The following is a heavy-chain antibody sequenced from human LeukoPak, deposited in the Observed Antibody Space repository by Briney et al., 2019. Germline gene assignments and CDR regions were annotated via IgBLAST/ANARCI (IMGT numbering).Heavy chain of an antibody. CDR3: AKEVYSSGWFNYYYYGMGV. CDR1: GFTFSSYG. V-gene: IGHV3-30*18. J-gene: IGHJ6*02. D-gene: IGHD6-19*01. Sequence: GGSLRLSCAASGFTFSSYGMHWVRQAPGKGLEWVAVISYDGSNKYYADSVKGRFTISRDNSKNTLYLQMNSLRAEDTAVYYCAKEVYSSGWFNYYYYGMGVWGQGTTVTVSS. CDR2: ISYDGSNK.